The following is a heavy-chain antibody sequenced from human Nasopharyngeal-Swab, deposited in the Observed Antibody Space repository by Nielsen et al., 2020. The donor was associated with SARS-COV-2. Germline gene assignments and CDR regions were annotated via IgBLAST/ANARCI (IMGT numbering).Heavy chain of an antibody. CDR1: LLSFSCYY. V-gene: IGHV4-34*01. J-gene: IGHJ4*02. CDR2: INHSGRT. Sequence: SDPLSPTCAVYLLSFSCYYLTCIRQPPGEGLEWIGEINHSGRTKYNPSLKSRVTISVDTSKNQFSLKLTSVTAADTAVYYCARLSNSAGDYWGQGTLVTVSS. CDR3: ARLSNSAGDY. D-gene: IGHD4-23*01.